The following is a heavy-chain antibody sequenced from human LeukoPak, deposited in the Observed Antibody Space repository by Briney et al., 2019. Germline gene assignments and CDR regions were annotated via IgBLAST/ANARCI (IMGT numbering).Heavy chain of an antibody. CDR1: GYTFTSYY. Sequence: ASVKVSCKTSGYTFTSYYIHWVRQAPGQGLEWMGIINLSSGATNYAQKFQGRVTMTRDTSTSTVYMELSSQRSEDTAVYYCARANNFYYYYGMDVWGQGTTVTVSS. CDR3: ARANNFYYYYGMDV. V-gene: IGHV1-46*01. D-gene: IGHD1-20*01. J-gene: IGHJ6*02. CDR2: INLSSGAT.